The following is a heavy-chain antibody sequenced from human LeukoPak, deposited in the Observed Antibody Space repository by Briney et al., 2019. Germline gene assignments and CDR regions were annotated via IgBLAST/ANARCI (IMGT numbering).Heavy chain of an antibody. V-gene: IGHV4-4*07. CDR1: GGSISSYY. D-gene: IGHD3-22*01. J-gene: IGHJ4*02. CDR2: IYTSGST. Sequence: ASETLSLTCTVSGGSISSYYWSWIRQPAGKGLEWIGRIYTSGSTNYNPSLKSRVTMSVDTSKNQFSLKLSSVTAADTAVYYCARDLYGGSDSSGYFYPFDYWGQGTLVTVSS. CDR3: ARDLYGGSDSSGYFYPFDY.